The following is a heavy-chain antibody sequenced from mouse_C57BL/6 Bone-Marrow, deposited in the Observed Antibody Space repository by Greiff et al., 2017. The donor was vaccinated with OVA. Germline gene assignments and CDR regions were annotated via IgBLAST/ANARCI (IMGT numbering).Heavy chain of an antibody. CDR1: GYAFSSYW. Sequence: QVQLKQSGAELVKPGASVKISCKASGYAFSSYWMNWVKQRPGKGLEWIGQIYPGDGDTNYNGKFKGKATLTADKSSSTAYMQLSSLTSEDSAVYFCARSLYYYGSSPLYAMDYWGQGTSVTVSS. J-gene: IGHJ4*01. D-gene: IGHD1-1*01. CDR2: IYPGDGDT. V-gene: IGHV1-80*01. CDR3: ARSLYYYGSSPLYAMDY.